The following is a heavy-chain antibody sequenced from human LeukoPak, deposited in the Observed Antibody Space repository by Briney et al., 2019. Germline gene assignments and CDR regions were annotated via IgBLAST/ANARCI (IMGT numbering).Heavy chain of an antibody. D-gene: IGHD2-2*01. CDR2: ISGSGGST. V-gene: IGHV3-23*01. CDR1: GFTFSSYA. CDR3: ARAVVPAASLSLVVEYYFDS. J-gene: IGHJ4*02. Sequence: GGSLRLSCAASGFTFSSYAMSWVRQAPGKGLEWVSAISGSGGSTYYADSVKGRFTISRDNSKNTLYLQMNSLRAEDTAVYYCARAVVPAASLSLVVEYYFDSWGQGTLVAVSS.